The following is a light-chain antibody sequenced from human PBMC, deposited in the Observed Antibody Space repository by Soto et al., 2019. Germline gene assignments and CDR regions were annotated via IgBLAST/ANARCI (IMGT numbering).Light chain of an antibody. Sequence: QPVLTQSPSASASLGASVKLTCTLSSGHSNYAIAWHQQQSEKGPRYLMKLNSDGSHSKGDGIPDRFSGSSSGAVRYLTISSLQSEDEADYYCQTWGSGIVVFGGGTKLTVL. CDR1: SGHSNYA. CDR2: LNSDGSH. CDR3: QTWGSGIVV. J-gene: IGLJ2*01. V-gene: IGLV4-69*01.